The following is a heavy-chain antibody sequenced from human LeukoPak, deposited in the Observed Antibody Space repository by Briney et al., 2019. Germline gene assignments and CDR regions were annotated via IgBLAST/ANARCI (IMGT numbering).Heavy chain of an antibody. CDR3: AGSPHYGGNPEDAFDI. CDR2: IYTSGST. Sequence: PSQTLSLTCTVSGGSISSGSYYWSWIRQPAGKGLEWIGRIYTSGSTNYKPSLKSRVTISVDTSKNQFSLKLSSVTAADTAVYYCAGSPHYGGNPEDAFDIWGQGTMVTVSS. J-gene: IGHJ3*02. CDR1: GGSISSGSYY. D-gene: IGHD4-23*01. V-gene: IGHV4-61*02.